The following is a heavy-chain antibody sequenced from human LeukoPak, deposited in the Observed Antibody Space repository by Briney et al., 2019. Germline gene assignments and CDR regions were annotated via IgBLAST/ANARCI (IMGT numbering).Heavy chain of an antibody. V-gene: IGHV4-39*07. Sequence: SETLSLTCTVSGGSISSSSYYWGWIRQPPGKGLEWIGGIHYSGSTYYNPSLKSRVTISVDTSKNQFSLKLSSVTAADTAVYYCARVPIVVVTEPLWGQGTLVTVSS. CDR2: IHYSGST. J-gene: IGHJ4*02. CDR3: ARVPIVVVTEPL. CDR1: GGSISSSSYY. D-gene: IGHD2-21*02.